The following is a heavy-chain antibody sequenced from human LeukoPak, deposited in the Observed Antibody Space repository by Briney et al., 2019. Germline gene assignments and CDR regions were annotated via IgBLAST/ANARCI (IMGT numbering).Heavy chain of an antibody. CDR2: IWYDGSNK. CDR1: GFTFSSYG. J-gene: IGHJ4*02. V-gene: IGHV3-33*01. D-gene: IGHD3-22*01. CDR3: ASGGHYYDSSGSGDY. Sequence: GGSLRLSCAASGFTFSSYGMHWVRQAPGKGLEWVAVIWYDGSNKYYADPVKGRFTISRDNSKNTLYLQMNSLRAEDTAVYYCASGGHYYDSSGSGDYWGQGTLVTVSS.